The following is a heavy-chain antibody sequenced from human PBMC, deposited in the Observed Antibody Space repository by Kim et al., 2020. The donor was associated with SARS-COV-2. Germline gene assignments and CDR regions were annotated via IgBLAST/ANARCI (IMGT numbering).Heavy chain of an antibody. J-gene: IGHJ4*02. Sequence: SETLSLTCAVSGGSISSSNWWSWVRHPPGKGLEWIGEIYHSGITNYNPSLKSRVTISVDKSKNQFSLKLSSVTAADTAVYHCARSHYTIFGVVITSYFDYWGQGTLVTVSS. D-gene: IGHD3-3*01. CDR1: GGSISSSNW. CDR2: IYHSGIT. CDR3: ARSHYTIFGVVITSYFDY. V-gene: IGHV4-4*02.